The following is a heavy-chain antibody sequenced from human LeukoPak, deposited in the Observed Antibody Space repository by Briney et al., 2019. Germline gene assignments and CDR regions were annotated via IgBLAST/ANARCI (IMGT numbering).Heavy chain of an antibody. CDR3: AKDMGPLLDYYRSGSHWFDP. CDR2: ISWNSGSI. CDR1: GFTFDDYA. D-gene: IGHD3-10*01. J-gene: IGHJ5*02. Sequence: GGSLRLSCAASGFTFDDYAMHWVRQAPGNGLEWVSGISWNSGSIGYADSVKGRFTISRDNAKNSLYLQMNSLRAEDTALYYCAKDMGPLLDYYRSGSHWFDPWGQGTLVTVSS. V-gene: IGHV3-9*01.